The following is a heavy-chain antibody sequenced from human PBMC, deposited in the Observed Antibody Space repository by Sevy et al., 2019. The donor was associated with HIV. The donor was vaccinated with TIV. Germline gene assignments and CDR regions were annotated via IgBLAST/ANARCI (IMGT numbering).Heavy chain of an antibody. CDR2: ISYTGNT. V-gene: IGHV4-30-4*01. J-gene: IGHJ5*02. Sequence: SETLSLTCTVSGGSISSGNYYWHWIRQPPGKGLEWIGYISYTGNTYYNPSLKSPVTISVDTSNNQFSLRLTSVTAADTAVYYCARVATEYTSSSVLFDPWGQGTLVTVSS. CDR1: GGSISSGNYY. D-gene: IGHD6-6*01. CDR3: ARVATEYTSSSVLFDP.